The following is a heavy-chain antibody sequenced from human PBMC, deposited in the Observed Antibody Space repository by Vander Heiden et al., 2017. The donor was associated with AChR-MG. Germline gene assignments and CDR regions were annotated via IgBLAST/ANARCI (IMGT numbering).Heavy chain of an antibody. CDR2: ISYDGSNK. V-gene: IGHV3-30*03. CDR1: GFTLSSYG. Sequence: QVQLVESGGGVVQPGRSLRLSCAASGFTLSSYGMHWVRQAPGKGLEWVAVISYDGSNKYYADSVKGRFTISRDNSKNTLYLQMNSLRAEDTAVYYCARESYYDFWSGYLIWGQGTMVTVSS. D-gene: IGHD3-3*01. CDR3: ARESYYDFWSGYLI. J-gene: IGHJ3*02.